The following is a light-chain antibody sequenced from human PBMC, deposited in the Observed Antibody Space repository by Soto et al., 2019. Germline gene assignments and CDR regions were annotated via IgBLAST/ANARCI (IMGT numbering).Light chain of an antibody. J-gene: IGLJ1*01. V-gene: IGLV1-47*01. Sequence: QSVLTQPPSASGTPGQRVTISCSGSSSNIGSNYGYWYQQLPGTAPKLLIYRNNQRPSGVPDRFSGSTSGTSASLAISGPSSEDEAGYYRAACDASVRDYGFGTGTKLTVL. CDR3: AACDASVRDYG. CDR1: SSNIGSNY. CDR2: RNN.